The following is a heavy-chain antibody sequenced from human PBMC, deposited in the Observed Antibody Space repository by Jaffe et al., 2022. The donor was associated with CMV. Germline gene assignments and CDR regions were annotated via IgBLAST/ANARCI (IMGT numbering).Heavy chain of an antibody. D-gene: IGHD3-22*01. CDR2: ISSSSSYI. Sequence: EVQLVESGGGLVKPGGSLRLSCAASGFTFSSYSMNWVRQAPGKGLEWVSSISSSSSYIYYADSVKGRFTISRDNAKNSLYLQMNSLRAEDTAVYYCARVNPYDYDSSGYYSPYYYMDVWGKGTTVTVSS. J-gene: IGHJ6*03. V-gene: IGHV3-21*01. CDR3: ARVNPYDYDSSGYYSPYYYMDV. CDR1: GFTFSSYS.